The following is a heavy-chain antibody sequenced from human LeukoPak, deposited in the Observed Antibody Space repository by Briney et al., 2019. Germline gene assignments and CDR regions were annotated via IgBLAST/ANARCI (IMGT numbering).Heavy chain of an antibody. CDR2: ISSSRTYI. CDR3: ARDLYFGEFNWFDP. Sequence: GGSLRLSCAASGFTCSSYSMNWVRQAPGKGLEWVSSISSSRTYIYYADSVNGRFTISRDNAKNSLYLQMNSLRAEDTAVYYCARDLYFGEFNWFDPWGQGTLVTVSS. V-gene: IGHV3-21*01. CDR1: GFTCSSYS. J-gene: IGHJ5*02. D-gene: IGHD3-10*01.